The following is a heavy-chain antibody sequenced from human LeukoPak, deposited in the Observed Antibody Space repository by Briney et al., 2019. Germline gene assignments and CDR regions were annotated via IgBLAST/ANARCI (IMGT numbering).Heavy chain of an antibody. J-gene: IGHJ4*02. CDR1: GFTFSSYS. D-gene: IGHD3-10*01. V-gene: IGHV3-21*01. Sequence: GGSLRLSCAASGFTFSSYSMNWVRQAPGKGLEWVSSISSSSSYIYYADSVKGRFTISRDNAKNSLYLQMNSLRAEDTAVYYCARSHADELLWFGELFHYWGQGTLDTVSS. CDR3: ARSHADELLWFGELFHY. CDR2: ISSSSSYI.